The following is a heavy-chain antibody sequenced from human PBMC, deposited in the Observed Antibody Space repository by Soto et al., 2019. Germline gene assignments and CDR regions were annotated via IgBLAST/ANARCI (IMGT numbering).Heavy chain of an antibody. V-gene: IGHV4-39*01. CDR1: GGSISSSSYY. CDR3: ARRGGWYDAGNWFDP. J-gene: IGHJ5*02. CDR2: IYYSGST. D-gene: IGHD6-19*01. Sequence: SETLSLTCTVSGGSISSSSYYWGWIRQPPGKGLEWIGSIYYSGSTYYNPSLKSRVTISVDTSKNQFSLKLSSVTAADTAVYYCARRGGWYDAGNWFDPWGQGTLVTVSS.